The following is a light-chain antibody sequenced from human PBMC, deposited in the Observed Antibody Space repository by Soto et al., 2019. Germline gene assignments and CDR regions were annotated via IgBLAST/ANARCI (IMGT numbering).Light chain of an antibody. J-gene: IGKJ1*01. CDR1: QSVSNNY. CDR3: QQYGSSGT. Sequence: MLSQSPCAVSLSPGERATLSCRASQSVSNNYLAWYQQKPGQAPRLLIYGASNRATGIPDRFSGSGSGTDFTLTISRLEPEDFAVYYCQQYGSSGTFGQGTKVAI. CDR2: GAS. V-gene: IGKV3-20*01.